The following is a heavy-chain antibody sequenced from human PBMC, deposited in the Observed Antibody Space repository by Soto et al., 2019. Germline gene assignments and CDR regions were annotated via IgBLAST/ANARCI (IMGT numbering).Heavy chain of an antibody. CDR2: IIPIFGTA. CDR1: GGTFSSYA. CDR3: ARDTDPYYYDSRRVYNWFDP. D-gene: IGHD3-22*01. Sequence: GASVKVSCKASGGTFSSYAISWVRQAPGQGLEWMGGIIPIFGTANYAQKFQGRVTITADESTSTAYMELSSLRSEDTAVYYCARDTDPYYYDSRRVYNWFDPWGQGTLVTVSS. J-gene: IGHJ5*02. V-gene: IGHV1-69*13.